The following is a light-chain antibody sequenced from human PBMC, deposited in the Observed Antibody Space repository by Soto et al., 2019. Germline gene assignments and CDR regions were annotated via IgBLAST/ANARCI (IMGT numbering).Light chain of an antibody. V-gene: IGLV1-44*01. Sequence: LTQPPSASGTPGQRVPISCSGSSSNIGSNNVNWYQQHPGTAPKLLIYSNNQRPSGVPDRFSGSKSGTSASLAISGLQSEDEDDYYCAAWDDSLKGAVFGGGTKLTVL. J-gene: IGLJ3*02. CDR1: SSNIGSNN. CDR3: AAWDDSLKGAV. CDR2: SNN.